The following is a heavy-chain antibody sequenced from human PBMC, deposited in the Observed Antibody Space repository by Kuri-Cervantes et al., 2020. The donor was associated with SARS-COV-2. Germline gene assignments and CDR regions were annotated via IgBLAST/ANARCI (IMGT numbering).Heavy chain of an antibody. V-gene: IGHV3-30*18. CDR1: GFTFSSYG. CDR3: AKEERTAFDY. CDR2: ISYDGSNK. Sequence: GGSLRLSCAASGFTFSSYGMHWVRQALGKGLEWVAVISYDGSNKYYADSVKGRFTISRDNSKNTLYLQMNSLRAEDTAVYYCAKEERTAFDYWGQGTLVTVSS. J-gene: IGHJ4*02.